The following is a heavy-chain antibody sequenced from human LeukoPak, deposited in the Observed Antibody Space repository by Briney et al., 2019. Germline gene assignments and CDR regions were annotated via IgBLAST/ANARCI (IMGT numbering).Heavy chain of an antibody. CDR1: GYTFTGYY. CDR3: ARTGYSYGYWWFDP. J-gene: IGHJ5*02. D-gene: IGHD5-18*01. Sequence: GASVKVSFKASGYTFTGYYMHWVRQAPGQGLEWMGWINPNSGGTNYAQKFQGRVTMTRDTSISTAYMELSRLRSDDTAVYYCARTGYSYGYWWFDPWGQGTLVTVSS. V-gene: IGHV1-2*02. CDR2: INPNSGGT.